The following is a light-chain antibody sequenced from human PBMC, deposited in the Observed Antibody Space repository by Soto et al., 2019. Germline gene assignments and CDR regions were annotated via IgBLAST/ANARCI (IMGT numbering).Light chain of an antibody. CDR2: HAS. J-gene: IGKJ4*01. CDR3: QQSRNWPPLT. CDR1: ESVDIY. V-gene: IGKV3-11*01. Sequence: ETVLTQSPATLSLSPGETATLSCRASESVDIYLAWYQQKPGQAPRLLIYHASNSATGIPARFSGSGSGTDFTLTISSLEPEDYAVYYCQQSRNWPPLTFGGGTRVEI.